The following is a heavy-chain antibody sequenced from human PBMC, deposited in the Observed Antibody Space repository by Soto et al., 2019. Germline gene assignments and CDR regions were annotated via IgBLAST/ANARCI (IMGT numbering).Heavy chain of an antibody. CDR1: CGSFSGYY. V-gene: IGHV4-34*01. Sequence: SETLSLTCAVYCGSFSGYYWSWIRQPPGKGLEWIGEINHSGSTNYNPSLKSRVTISVDTSKNQFSLKLSSVTAADTAVYYCARGSKGGLGRPLDYWGQGTLVT. CDR2: INHSGST. J-gene: IGHJ4*02. D-gene: IGHD2-15*01. CDR3: ARGSKGGLGRPLDY.